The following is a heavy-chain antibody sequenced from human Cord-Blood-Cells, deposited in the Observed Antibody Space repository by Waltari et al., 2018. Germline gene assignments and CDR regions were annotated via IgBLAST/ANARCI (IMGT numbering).Heavy chain of an antibody. Sequence: EVQLVESGGGLVQPGGSLRLSCAASGFTFSSYWMHWVRQAPGKGLVWVSRINSDGSSTSYADSVKGRFTIARDNAKNTLYLQMNSLRAEDTAVYYCASLYLGYSGSHHIDYWGQGTLVTVSS. CDR2: INSDGSST. D-gene: IGHD1-26*01. CDR3: ASLYLGYSGSHHIDY. V-gene: IGHV3-74*01. CDR1: GFTFSSYW. J-gene: IGHJ4*02.